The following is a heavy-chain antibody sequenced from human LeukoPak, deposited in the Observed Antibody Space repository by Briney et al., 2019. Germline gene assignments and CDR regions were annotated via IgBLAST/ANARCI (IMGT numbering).Heavy chain of an antibody. CDR1: GGSISSYY. CDR3: ARGAYDSSGYYYNFDY. V-gene: IGHV4-59*12. D-gene: IGHD3-22*01. J-gene: IGHJ4*02. Sequence: SETLSLTCTVSGGSISSYYWSWIRQPPGKGLEWIGYIYYSGSTNYNPSLKSRVTISVDTSKNLFSLKLSSVTAADTAVYYCARGAYDSSGYYYNFDYWGQGTLVTVSS. CDR2: IYYSGST.